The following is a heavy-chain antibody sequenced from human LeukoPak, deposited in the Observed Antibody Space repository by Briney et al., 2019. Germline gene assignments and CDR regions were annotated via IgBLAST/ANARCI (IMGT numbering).Heavy chain of an antibody. D-gene: IGHD6-19*01. CDR3: ARNRFSGGSYDS. J-gene: IGHJ4*02. CDR1: GGSIISYY. CDR2: IYYSGST. Sequence: PSETLSLTCTVSGGSIISYYWSWIRQPPGKGLEWIGCIYYSGSTNYNPSLKSRVTISVDTSKNQFSLKLNSVTAADTAVYYCARNRFSGGSYDSWGQGTLVTVSS. V-gene: IGHV4-59*01.